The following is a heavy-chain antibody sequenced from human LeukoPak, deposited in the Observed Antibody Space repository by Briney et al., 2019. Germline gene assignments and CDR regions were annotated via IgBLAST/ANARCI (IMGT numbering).Heavy chain of an antibody. Sequence: GGSLRLSCAASGFTFSSYSMNWVRQAPGKGLEWVSSISSSSSYIYYADSVKGRFTISKDNAKNSLYLQMNSLRAEDTAVYYCARDYLYYYDSSGYYSWGQGTLVTVSS. CDR2: ISSSSSYI. J-gene: IGHJ4*02. D-gene: IGHD3-22*01. CDR1: GFTFSSYS. V-gene: IGHV3-21*01. CDR3: ARDYLYYYDSSGYYS.